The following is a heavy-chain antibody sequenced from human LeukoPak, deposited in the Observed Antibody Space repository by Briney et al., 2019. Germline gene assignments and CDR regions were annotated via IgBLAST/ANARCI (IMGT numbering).Heavy chain of an antibody. CDR2: INEDGSEK. Sequence: GGSLRLSCAASGFSFGNYWMKWVRQDPVKGLEWVANINEDGSEKYYVDSVRGRFTISRDNAKNSLYLQMNSLRVEDTALYYCAKDFVRDYYDSSGYTYYFDYWGQGTLVTVSS. J-gene: IGHJ4*02. CDR1: GFSFGNYW. CDR3: AKDFVRDYYDSSGYTYYFDY. V-gene: IGHV3-7*03. D-gene: IGHD3-22*01.